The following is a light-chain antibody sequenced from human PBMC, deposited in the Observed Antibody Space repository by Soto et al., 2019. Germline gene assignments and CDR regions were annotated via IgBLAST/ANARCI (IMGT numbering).Light chain of an antibody. Sequence: AIQMTQSPSSXSASVGDRVTITCRASQAIKNDLGWYQQKPGKAPNLLIFAASSLKTGVPSRFSASGSHTDFTLTISGLQPEDFATYYCLQNNYYPRTFGQGTKVDIK. CDR3: LQNNYYPRT. J-gene: IGKJ1*01. V-gene: IGKV1-6*01. CDR2: AAS. CDR1: QAIKND.